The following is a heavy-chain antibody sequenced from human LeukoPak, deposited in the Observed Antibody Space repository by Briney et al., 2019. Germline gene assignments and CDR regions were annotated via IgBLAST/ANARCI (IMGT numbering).Heavy chain of an antibody. D-gene: IGHD4-23*01. CDR1: GFTFSSYE. CDR3: ARDGDTVLTRGYYYYMDV. V-gene: IGHV3-48*03. J-gene: IGHJ6*03. Sequence: GGSLRLSCAASGFTFSSYEMNWVRQAPGKGLEWVSYISSTGTTIYYADSVKGRFTISRDNAKNSLYLQMNSLRAEDTALYYCARDGDTVLTRGYYYYMDVWGKGTTVTVSS. CDR2: ISSTGTTI.